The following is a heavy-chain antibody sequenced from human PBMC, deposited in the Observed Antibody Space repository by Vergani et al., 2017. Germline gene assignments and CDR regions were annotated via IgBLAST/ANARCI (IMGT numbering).Heavy chain of an antibody. CDR3: ARDADTAMVVYYFDY. D-gene: IGHD5-18*01. CDR2: IGYDGSNK. V-gene: IGHV3-33*01. CDR1: GFTFSSYG. J-gene: IGHJ4*02. Sequence: QVQLVESGGGVVQPGRSLRLSCAASGFTFSSYGMHWVRQAPGKGLEWVAVIGYDGSNKYYADSVKGRFTIARDNSKNTLYLQMNSLRAEDTAVYYCARDADTAMVVYYFDYWGQGTLVTVSS.